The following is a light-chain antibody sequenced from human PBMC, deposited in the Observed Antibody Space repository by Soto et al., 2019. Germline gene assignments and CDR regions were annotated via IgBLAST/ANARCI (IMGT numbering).Light chain of an antibody. J-gene: IGKJ4*01. CDR2: DAS. CDR1: QSVTTN. CDR3: QQYDRWPVT. V-gene: IGKV3-15*01. Sequence: EVVMTQSPATLSVSPEERVTFSCRASQSVTTNLAWYQHKPGQSPRLLISDASTGASGIPPRFSGSGSGTEFTLTIDRLQSADFAVYYRQQYDRWPVTFGGGTKVEIK.